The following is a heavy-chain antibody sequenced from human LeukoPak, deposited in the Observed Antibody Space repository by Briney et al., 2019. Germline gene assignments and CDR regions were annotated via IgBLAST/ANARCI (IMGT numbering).Heavy chain of an antibody. J-gene: IGHJ5*02. V-gene: IGHV4-39*01. CDR3: ARSEYGVREPNWFDP. CDR2: IFYSGTT. CDR1: GGSISSSSYY. D-gene: IGHD1-14*01. Sequence: SETLSLTCSVSGGSISSSSYYWGWIRQPPGKGLEWIGSIFYSGTTYYNPSLKSRVTISVDTSKNQFSLKLSSVTAADTAVYYCARSEYGVREPNWFDPWGQGTLVTVSS.